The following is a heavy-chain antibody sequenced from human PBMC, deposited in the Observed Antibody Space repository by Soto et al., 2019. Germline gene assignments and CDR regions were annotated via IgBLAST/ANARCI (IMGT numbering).Heavy chain of an antibody. J-gene: IGHJ4*02. CDR2: INPNSGGT. CDR1: GYTFTGYY. V-gene: IGHV1-2*02. CDR3: ARDLPGIAASLGY. D-gene: IGHD6-6*01. Sequence: GAAVKVSCKASGYTFTGYYMHWVRQAPGQGLEWMGWINPNSGGTNYAQKFQGRVTMTRDTSISTAYMELSRLRSDDTAVYYCARDLPGIAASLGYWGQGTLVTVSS.